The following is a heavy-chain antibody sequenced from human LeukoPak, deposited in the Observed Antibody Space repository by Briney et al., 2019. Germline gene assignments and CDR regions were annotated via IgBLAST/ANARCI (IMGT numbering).Heavy chain of an antibody. CDR3: AREAGIGERWYFDF. CDR2: IDTSTTYM. V-gene: IGHV3-21*01. CDR1: GFTFSSYS. D-gene: IGHD1-26*01. Sequence: GGSPRLSYAASGFTFSSYSMNWVRQAPGKGLEWVSSIDTSTTYMTYADSVKGRFTISRDNARNSLYLQMNSLRAEDTAVYYGAREAGIGERWYFDFWGLGTRVTVSS. J-gene: IGHJ2*01.